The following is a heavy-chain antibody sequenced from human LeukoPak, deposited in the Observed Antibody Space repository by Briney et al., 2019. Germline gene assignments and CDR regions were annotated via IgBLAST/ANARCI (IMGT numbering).Heavy chain of an antibody. Sequence: PGGSLRLSCAASGFTFANCAMNWVRQAPGKGLEWVSTISASGGNTYYADSVKGRFTFSRDNSENTLYLQMNSLRAEDTAVYYCAKAAISGVVISFDYWGQGTLLTVSS. CDR2: ISASGGNT. V-gene: IGHV3-23*01. D-gene: IGHD3-3*01. CDR1: GFTFANCA. J-gene: IGHJ4*02. CDR3: AKAAISGVVISFDY.